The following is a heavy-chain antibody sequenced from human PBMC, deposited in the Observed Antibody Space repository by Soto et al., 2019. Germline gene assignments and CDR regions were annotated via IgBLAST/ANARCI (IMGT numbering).Heavy chain of an antibody. V-gene: IGHV4-31*03. D-gene: IGHD3-16*01. CDR3: ARVMITFGGVTANWFDP. Sequence: SETLSLTCTVSGGSISSGGYYWSWIRQHPGKGLEWIGYIYYSGSTYYNPSLKSRVTISVDTSKNQFSLKLSSVTAADTAVYYCARVMITFGGVTANWFDPWGQGTLVTVSS. CDR2: IYYSGST. J-gene: IGHJ5*02. CDR1: GGSISSGGYY.